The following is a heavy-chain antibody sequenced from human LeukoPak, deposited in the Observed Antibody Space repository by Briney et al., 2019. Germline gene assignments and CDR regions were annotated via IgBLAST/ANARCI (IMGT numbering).Heavy chain of an antibody. J-gene: IGHJ4*02. V-gene: IGHV6-1*01. Sequence: SQTLSLTCAISGDSVSSNGAAWDWIRQSPSRGLEWLGRIYYRSQQWYSDYAPSVKGRITINADTSQNQFSLHLNSVTPEDTAVYYCGRETDFGVVTNWGQGTLVTVSP. CDR1: GDSVSSNGAA. D-gene: IGHD3-3*01. CDR2: IYYRSQQWYS. CDR3: GRETDFGVVTN.